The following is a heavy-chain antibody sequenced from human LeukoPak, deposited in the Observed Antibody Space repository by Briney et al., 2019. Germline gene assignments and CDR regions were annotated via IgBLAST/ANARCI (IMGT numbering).Heavy chain of an antibody. CDR2: IYYSGST. Sequence: ASETLSLTCTVSGGSISSYYWSWIRQPPGKGLEWIGYIYYSGSTNYNPSLKSRVTVSVDTSKNQFSLKLSSVTAADTAVYYCARVLRKHITIFGVAENWFDPWGQGTLVTVSS. J-gene: IGHJ5*02. CDR1: GGSISSYY. D-gene: IGHD3-3*01. CDR3: ARVLRKHITIFGVAENWFDP. V-gene: IGHV4-59*01.